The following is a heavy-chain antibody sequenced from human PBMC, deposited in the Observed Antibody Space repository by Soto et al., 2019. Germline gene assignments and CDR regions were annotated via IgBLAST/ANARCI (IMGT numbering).Heavy chain of an antibody. CDR2: IYYGGST. J-gene: IGHJ5*02. V-gene: IGHV4-30-4*01. Sequence: QVQLQESGPGLVKPSQTLSLTCTVSGGSISSGDYYWSWIRQPPGKGLEWIGYIYYGGSTYYNPSLESRVTISVDTSKNQFSLKLSSVTAADTAVYYCARGGGVVPADNNWFDPWGQGTLVTVSS. CDR3: ARGGGVVPADNNWFDP. CDR1: GGSISSGDYY. D-gene: IGHD2-2*01.